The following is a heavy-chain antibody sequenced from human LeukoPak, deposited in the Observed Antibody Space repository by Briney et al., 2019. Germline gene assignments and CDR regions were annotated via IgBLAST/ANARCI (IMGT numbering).Heavy chain of an antibody. CDR1: GGSISSYY. J-gene: IGHJ2*01. CDR2: IYYSGST. CDR3: ARAVSSRTNWYFDL. Sequence: SETLSLTCTVSGGSISSYYWSWIRQPPGKGLEWIGYIYYSGSTNYNPSLKTRVTISVDTSKNQFSLKLSSVTAADTAVYYCARAVSSRTNWYFDLWGRGTLATVSS. V-gene: IGHV4-59*01. D-gene: IGHD2-2*01.